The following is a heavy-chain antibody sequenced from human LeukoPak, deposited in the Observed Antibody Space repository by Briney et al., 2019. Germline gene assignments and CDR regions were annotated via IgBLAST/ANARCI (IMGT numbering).Heavy chain of an antibody. CDR1: GFTFSTYN. D-gene: IGHD2-21*02. Sequence: GGSLRLSCAASGFTFSTYNMHSVRQAPGKGLEWVAVIWYDGSAKYYGDSVKGRFTISRDNSKNTLWLQMNSLRAEDTAVYYCAKDSGGGYCYLDYWGQGTLVT. J-gene: IGHJ4*02. CDR3: AKDSGGGYCYLDY. V-gene: IGHV3-33*06. CDR2: IWYDGSAK.